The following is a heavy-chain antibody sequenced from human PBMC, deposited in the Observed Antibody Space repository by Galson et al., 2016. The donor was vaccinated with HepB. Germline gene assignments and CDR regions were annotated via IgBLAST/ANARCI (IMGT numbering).Heavy chain of an antibody. V-gene: IGHV3-30*18. D-gene: IGHD6-19*01. Sequence: SLRLSCAASGFAFSRYGMDWVRQAPGKGLEWVAVISFDGSNKYYADSVKGRFTISRDNSKNTLYLQMNSLRAEDTAVYYCTKVKGDIAVAGPFDYWGRGTLVTVSS. CDR2: ISFDGSNK. J-gene: IGHJ2*01. CDR3: TKVKGDIAVAGPFDY. CDR1: GFAFSRYG.